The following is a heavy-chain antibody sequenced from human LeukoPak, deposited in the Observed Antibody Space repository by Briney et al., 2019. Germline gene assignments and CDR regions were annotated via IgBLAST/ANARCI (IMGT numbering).Heavy chain of an antibody. CDR3: ARIAERQLAYYFDY. V-gene: IGHV1-18*01. Sequence: ASVKVSCKASGFTFTNYGFTWVRQAPGQGLEWMGWISAYNGDTNYAQKLQGRVTMTTDTSTGTAYMELRSLRSDDTAVYYCARIAERQLAYYFDYRGQGTLGTVS. D-gene: IGHD1-1*01. CDR2: ISAYNGDT. J-gene: IGHJ4*02. CDR1: GFTFTNYG.